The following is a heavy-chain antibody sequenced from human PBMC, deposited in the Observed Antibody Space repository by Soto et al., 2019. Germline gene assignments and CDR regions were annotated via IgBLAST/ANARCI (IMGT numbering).Heavy chain of an antibody. CDR2: VTNNGGST. V-gene: IGHV3-64D*06. CDR3: VKGWRAVAAPGDY. Sequence: AGGSLRLSCSASGFTFSTYAMHWVRQAPGKGLECVSAVTNNGGSTYYADSVKGRFTISRDNSKNTLYLQMSSLRAEDTAVYYCVKGWRAVAAPGDYWGQGTLVTVSS. J-gene: IGHJ4*02. D-gene: IGHD6-19*01. CDR1: GFTFSTYA.